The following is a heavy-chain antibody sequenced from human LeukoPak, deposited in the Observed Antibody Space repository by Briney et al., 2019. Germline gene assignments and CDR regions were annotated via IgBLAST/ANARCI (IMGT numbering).Heavy chain of an antibody. Sequence: ASVKVSCKASGYTFTSYGISWVRQAPGQGLEWMGWISAYNGNTNYAQKLQGRVTMTTDTSTSTAYMELRSLRSDDTAVYYCARVLRFLGWLPHLVGIDAFDIWGQGTMVTVSS. CDR2: ISAYNGNT. D-gene: IGHD3-3*01. J-gene: IGHJ3*02. CDR3: ARVLRFLGWLPHLVGIDAFDI. CDR1: GYTFTSYG. V-gene: IGHV1-18*01.